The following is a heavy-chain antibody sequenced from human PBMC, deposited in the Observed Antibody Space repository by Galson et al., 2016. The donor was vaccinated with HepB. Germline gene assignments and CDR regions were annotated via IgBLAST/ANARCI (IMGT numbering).Heavy chain of an antibody. CDR3: AKGGPEGTGTLDS. CDR1: GFIFSYDW. D-gene: IGHD1-1*01. V-gene: IGHV3-74*01. J-gene: IGHJ4*02. CDR2: IDEDGSET. Sequence: SLRLSCAASGFIFSYDWMHWVRQTEGRGLTYIAHIDEDGSETSYADSVKGRFTISRDNAMDKVYLQMDRLRADDTGVYFCAKGGPEGTGTLDSWGQGTQVTVSS.